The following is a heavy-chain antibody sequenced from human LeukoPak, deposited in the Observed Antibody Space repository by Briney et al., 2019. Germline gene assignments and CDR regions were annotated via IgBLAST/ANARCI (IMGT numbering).Heavy chain of an antibody. CDR1: GSTLSTNY. V-gene: IGHV3-53*01. Sequence: GGSLRLSCAASGSTLSTNYISWVRQAPGKGLEWVSVIYSGGTTYYADSVKGRFTISRDNSKNTVYLQMNSLRGEDTAVYYCARGRYCTVGRCYSYTYDMWGQGTMVTVSS. CDR2: IYSGGTT. CDR3: ARGRYCTVGRCYSYTYDM. J-gene: IGHJ3*02. D-gene: IGHD2-15*01.